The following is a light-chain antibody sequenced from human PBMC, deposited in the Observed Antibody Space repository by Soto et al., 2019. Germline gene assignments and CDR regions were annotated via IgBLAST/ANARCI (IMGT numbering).Light chain of an antibody. J-gene: IGKJ4*01. V-gene: IGKV4-1*01. CDR3: QQYYTTLS. CDR2: WAS. CDR1: QSVLYNSDNKNY. Sequence: DIVMTQSPDSLAVSLGERATINCKSSQSVLYNSDNKNYLSWYQQKAGQPPKLLIYWASTRDSGVPDRFSGSGSGADFTLTFNNLQAEDVAVYYCQQYYTTLSFGGGTKVEIK.